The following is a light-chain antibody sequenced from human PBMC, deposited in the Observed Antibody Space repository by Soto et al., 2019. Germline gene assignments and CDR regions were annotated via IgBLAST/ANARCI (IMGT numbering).Light chain of an antibody. V-gene: IGKV1-5*01. CDR3: QQYKVYPYP. CDR2: DVS. Sequence: DIQMTQSPSTLSASIGDRVTITCRARQTINGRLAWYQQKPGRPPKLLSYDVSFLESGAPSRFSGSGSGTDFSLTSSSLLPEDFATFYCQQYKVYPYPVGQGSRLDIQ. CDR1: QTINGR. J-gene: IGKJ2*01.